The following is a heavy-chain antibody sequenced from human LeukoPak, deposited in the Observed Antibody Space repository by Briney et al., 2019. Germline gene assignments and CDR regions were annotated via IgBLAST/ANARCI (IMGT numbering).Heavy chain of an antibody. CDR3: ARGSIAAATFDY. CDR1: GFTFSNYG. Sequence: PGGSLRLSCAASGFTFSNYGMHWVRQAPGKGLEWVAVIWYDGSTKYYADSVKGRFTISRDNSKNTLYLQMNSLRVEDTAVYYCARGSIAAATFDYWGQGTLVTVSS. CDR2: IWYDGSTK. D-gene: IGHD6-13*01. V-gene: IGHV3-33*01. J-gene: IGHJ4*02.